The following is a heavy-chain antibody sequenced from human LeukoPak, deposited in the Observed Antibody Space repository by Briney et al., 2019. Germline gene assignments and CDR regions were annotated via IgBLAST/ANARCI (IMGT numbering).Heavy chain of an antibody. J-gene: IGHJ5*02. CDR3: ARNPEDYGSGSYYTNWFDP. CDR1: GGSIISHY. CDR2: IYYSGST. D-gene: IGHD3-10*01. Sequence: SETLSLTCTVSGGSIISHYWSWIRQPPGKGLEWIGYIYYSGSTNYNPSLKSRVTISVDTSKNQFSLKLSSVTAADTAVYYCARNPEDYGSGSYYTNWFDPWGQGTLVTVSS. V-gene: IGHV4-59*11.